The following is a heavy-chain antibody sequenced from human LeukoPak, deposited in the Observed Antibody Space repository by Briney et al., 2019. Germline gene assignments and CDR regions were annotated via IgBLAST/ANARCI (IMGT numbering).Heavy chain of an antibody. CDR1: GYTFTSYY. Sequence: ASVKVSCKASGYTFTSYYMHWVRQAPGQGLEWMGIINPSGGSTSYAQKLQGRVTMTRDTSTSTVYMELSSLTSDDTAVYYCARGQYRYAVDYWGQGTLVTVSS. CDR2: INPSGGST. CDR3: ARGQYRYAVDY. V-gene: IGHV1-46*01. J-gene: IGHJ4*02. D-gene: IGHD5-18*01.